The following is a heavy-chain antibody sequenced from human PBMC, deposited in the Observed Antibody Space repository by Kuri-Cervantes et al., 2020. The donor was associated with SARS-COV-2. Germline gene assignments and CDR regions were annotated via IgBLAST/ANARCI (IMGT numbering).Heavy chain of an antibody. CDR1: GFTVSSYA. CDR3: AKDLQKGMVRGSYDY. D-gene: IGHD3-10*01. CDR2: ISGSGGST. V-gene: IGHV3-23*01. Sequence: GESLKISFAASGFTVSSYAMSWVRQAPGKGLEWVSTISGSGGSTYYADSVKGRFTISRENSKNTLELPMNSLRAEDTAVYYCAKDLQKGMVRGSYDYWGQGTLVTVSS. J-gene: IGHJ4*02.